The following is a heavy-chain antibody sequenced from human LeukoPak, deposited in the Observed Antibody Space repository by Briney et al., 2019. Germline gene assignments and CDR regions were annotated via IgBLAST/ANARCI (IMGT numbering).Heavy chain of an antibody. CDR1: GFPFSHYA. CDR3: AKFWSGYSDYMDV. Sequence: GGSLRLSCAASGFPFSHYAMSWVRQAPGKGLEWVAAISGSGASTYNAESVKGRVTASRDNSKNTLYLQMNSLRAEDTAVYYCAKFWSGYSDYMDVWGKGTTVTVSS. V-gene: IGHV3-23*01. D-gene: IGHD3-3*01. J-gene: IGHJ6*03. CDR2: ISGSGAST.